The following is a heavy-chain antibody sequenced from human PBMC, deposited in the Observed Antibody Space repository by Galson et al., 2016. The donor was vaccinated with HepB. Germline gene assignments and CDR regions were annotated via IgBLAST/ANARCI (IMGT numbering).Heavy chain of an antibody. CDR3: ARHGGSGKDSFDP. J-gene: IGHJ5*02. CDR2: IHTSGST. D-gene: IGHD2-15*01. Sequence: TLSLTCTVSGGSISSGSYYCSWIRQPAGKGLEWIGRIHTSGSTNYNPSLNSRVTISLDTSKNHSTLKLSSVTAADTAVYYCARHGGSGKDSFDPWGQGTPVTVSS. CDR1: GGSISSGSYY. V-gene: IGHV4-61*02.